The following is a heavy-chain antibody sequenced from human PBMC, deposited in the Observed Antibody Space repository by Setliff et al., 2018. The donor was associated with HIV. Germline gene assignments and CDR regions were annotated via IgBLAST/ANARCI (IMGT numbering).Heavy chain of an antibody. CDR2: ICNTGSI. CDR1: GASISSSHYY. J-gene: IGHJ3*02. CDR3: ARHRGPPWDAFDI. Sequence: KASETLSLTCTVSGASISSSHYYWGWIRQPPGKGLEWIGSICNTGSIHYNPSLESRVTISVDTSKNDFSLKMTSVTAADTAVYYCARHRGPPWDAFDIWGQGTMVTVSS. V-gene: IGHV4-39*01.